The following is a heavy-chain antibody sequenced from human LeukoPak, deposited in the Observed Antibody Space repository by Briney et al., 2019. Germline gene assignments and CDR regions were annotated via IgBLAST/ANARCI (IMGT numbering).Heavy chain of an antibody. CDR1: GFAFSSYA. D-gene: IGHD3-22*01. CDR3: ASAYEVKGFDY. V-gene: IGHV3-30*04. Sequence: GTSLRLSCAASGFAFSSYAMHWVRQAPGKGLEWVAVVSYDGSSKYYADSVKGRFTISRDNAKNSLYLQMNSLRAEDTAVYYCASAYEVKGFDYWGQGTLVTVSS. CDR2: VSYDGSSK. J-gene: IGHJ4*02.